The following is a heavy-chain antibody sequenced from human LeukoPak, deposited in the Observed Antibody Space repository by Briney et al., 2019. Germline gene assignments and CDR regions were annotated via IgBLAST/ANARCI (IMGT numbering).Heavy chain of an antibody. CDR1: GGTFSSYA. D-gene: IGHD3-22*01. CDR2: IIPIFGTA. J-gene: IGHJ4*02. CDR3: ASGQYYYDSSGYYY. V-gene: IGHV1-69*13. Sequence: ASVKVSCKASGGTFSSYAISWVRQAPGQGLEWMGGIIPIFGTANYAQKFQGRVTITADESTSTAYMELSSLRSEDTAVYYCASGQYYYDSSGYYYWGQGTLVTVSS.